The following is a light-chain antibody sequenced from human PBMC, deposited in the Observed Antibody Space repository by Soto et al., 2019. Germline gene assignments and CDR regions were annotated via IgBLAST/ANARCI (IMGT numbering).Light chain of an antibody. Sequence: EIVITQSPSTISGSEGHILAVSLRASQSVSSSLAWYQQRPGQAPRLLIYDTSTRAAGIAARFSGSGSGTEFTLTISSLQSEDFAVYYCQQYVHWTTGTFGQGTKVDIK. CDR2: DTS. CDR1: QSVSSS. J-gene: IGKJ1*01. CDR3: QQYVHWTTGT. V-gene: IGKV3-15*01.